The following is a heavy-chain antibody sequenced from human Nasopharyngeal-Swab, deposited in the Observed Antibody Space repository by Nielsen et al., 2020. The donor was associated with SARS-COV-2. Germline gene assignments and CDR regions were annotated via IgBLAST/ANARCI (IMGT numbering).Heavy chain of an antibody. J-gene: IGHJ6*02. CDR2: TYYRSKWYN. V-gene: IGHV6-1*01. CDR3: ARERACLDL. Sequence: SETLSLTCAISGDSVSSNSAAWHWIRQSPSRGLEWLGRTYYRSKWYNEYGASVKSRISIKSDTSKNQFSVQLNSVTPEDTAVYYCARERACLDLWCQGTTVTVSS. CDR1: GDSVSSNSAA.